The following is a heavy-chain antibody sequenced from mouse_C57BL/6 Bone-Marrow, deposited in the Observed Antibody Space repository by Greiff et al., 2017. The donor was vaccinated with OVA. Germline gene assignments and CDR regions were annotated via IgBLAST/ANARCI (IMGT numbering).Heavy chain of an antibody. CDR3: ARFGRGTWFAY. J-gene: IGHJ3*01. CDR1: GYTFTSYW. Sequence: QVQLKQPGAELVRPGTSVKLSCKASGYTFTSYWMHWVKQRPGQGLEWIGVIDPSDSYTNYNQKFKGKATLTVDTSSSTAYMQLSSLTSEDSAVYYCARFGRGTWFAYWGQGTLVTVSA. V-gene: IGHV1-59*01. CDR2: IDPSDSYT.